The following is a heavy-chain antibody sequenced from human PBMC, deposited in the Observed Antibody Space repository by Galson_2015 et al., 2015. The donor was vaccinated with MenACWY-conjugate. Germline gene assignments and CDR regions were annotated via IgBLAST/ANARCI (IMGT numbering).Heavy chain of an antibody. CDR3: ASQRGGNWGKIL. CDR1: GYIFPDYW. V-gene: IGHV5-51*01. D-gene: IGHD7-27*01. Sequence: QSGAEVKKPGESLTISCPGSGYIFPDYWIGWVRQMPGKGLEWMGAIFPADSNTKVSPSFQGQVTISADRSINTAYLQWSSLKASDTAMYYCASQRGGNWGKILWGQGTLVTISS. CDR2: IFPADSNT. J-gene: IGHJ4*02.